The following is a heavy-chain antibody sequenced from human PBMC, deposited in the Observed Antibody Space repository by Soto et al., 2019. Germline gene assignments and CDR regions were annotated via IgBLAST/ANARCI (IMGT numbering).Heavy chain of an antibody. CDR2: IYYTGAT. V-gene: IGHV4-59*08. J-gene: IGHJ4*02. Sequence: TLSLTCTVSGGSIRDYYWGWIRQSPGKGLEWIGYIYYTGATKYNPSLKSRVTISVDSSKNQFSLKLDSVTAADTAVYYCARLTTTYYYFDYWGQGTLVTVSS. CDR3: ARLTTTYYYFDY. CDR1: GGSIRDYY. D-gene: IGHD4-17*01.